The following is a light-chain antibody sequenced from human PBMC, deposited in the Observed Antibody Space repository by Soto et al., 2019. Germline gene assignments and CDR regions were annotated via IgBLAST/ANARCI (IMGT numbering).Light chain of an antibody. V-gene: IGLV1-51*01. J-gene: IGLJ3*02. CDR2: DNN. CDR1: DPNIGNNY. CDR3: GTWDSSLTSWV. Sequence: QAVVTQPPSVSAAPGQRVSISCSGSDPNIGNNYISWYRQVPGTAPKVVIYDNNKRPSWIPDRFSASKSGTSSTLAITGLRTGDEAFYYCGTWDSSLTSWVFGGGTKLTVL.